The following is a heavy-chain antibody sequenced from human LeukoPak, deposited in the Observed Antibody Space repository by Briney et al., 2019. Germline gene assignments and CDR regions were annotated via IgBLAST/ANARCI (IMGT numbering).Heavy chain of an antibody. CDR3: ANRGDFWSGYCPAPPDY. V-gene: IGHV3-23*01. Sequence: GGSLRLSCAASGFTFSSYDMSWVRQAPGKGLEGVSAISDSGGSTYYADSVKGRFTISRDNSKNTLYLQMNSLRAEDTAVYYCANRGDFWSGYCPAPPDYWGQGTLVTVSS. D-gene: IGHD3-3*01. CDR2: ISDSGGST. J-gene: IGHJ4*02. CDR1: GFTFSSYD.